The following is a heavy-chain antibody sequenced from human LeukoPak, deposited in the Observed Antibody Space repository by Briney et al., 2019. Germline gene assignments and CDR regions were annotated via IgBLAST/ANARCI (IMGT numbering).Heavy chain of an antibody. CDR1: GFTFSSYS. J-gene: IGHJ4*02. CDR2: ISSSSSYI. V-gene: IGHV3-21*01. CDR3: ASLGTDGY. Sequence: PGGSLRLSCAASGFTFSSYSMNWVRQAPGKGLEWVSSISSSSSYIFYADSVKGRFTISRDNAKKSLYLQMNSLRAEDTAVYYCASLGTDGYWGQGTLVTVSS. D-gene: IGHD5-24*01.